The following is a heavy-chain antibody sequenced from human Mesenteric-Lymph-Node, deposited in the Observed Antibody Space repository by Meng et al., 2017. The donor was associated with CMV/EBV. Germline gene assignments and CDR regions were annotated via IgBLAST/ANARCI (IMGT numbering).Heavy chain of an antibody. J-gene: IGHJ4*02. V-gene: IGHV7-4-1*02. Sequence: YAMNWMLQGPVQGLEWRGWINTNTGNPTYAQGFTGRFVFTLDTSVSTAYLQISSLKAEDTAVYYCARAPEYYHILTGYFPYYFDYWGRGTLVTVSS. D-gene: IGHD3-9*01. CDR3: ARAPEYYHILTGYFPYYFDY. CDR1: YA. CDR2: INTNTGNP.